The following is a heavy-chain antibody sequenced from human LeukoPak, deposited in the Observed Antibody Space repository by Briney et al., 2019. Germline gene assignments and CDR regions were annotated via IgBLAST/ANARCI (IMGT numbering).Heavy chain of an antibody. CDR1: GGSISSGGYY. D-gene: IGHD1-26*01. CDR3: ASHNTGIVGAKDAFDI. Sequence: SQTLSLTCTVSGGSISSGGYYWSWIRQHPGKGLEWIGYIYYSGSTYYNPSLKSRVTISVDTSKNQFSLKLSSVTAADTAVYYCASHNTGIVGAKDAFDIWGQGTMVTVSS. J-gene: IGHJ3*02. CDR2: IYYSGST. V-gene: IGHV4-31*03.